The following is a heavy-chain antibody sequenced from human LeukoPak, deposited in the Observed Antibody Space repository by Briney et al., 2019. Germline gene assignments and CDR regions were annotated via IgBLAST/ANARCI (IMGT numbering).Heavy chain of an antibody. V-gene: IGHV1-8*01. CDR3: ARGFITMVRGVITQSRYYYMDV. CDR1: GYTFTSYD. Sequence: ASVKVSCKASGYTFTSYDINWVRQAPGQGLEWMGWMNPNSGNTGYAQKFQGRVTMTRNTSISTAYMELSSLRSEDTAVYYCARGFITMVRGVITQSRYYYMDVWGKGTTVTISS. CDR2: MNPNSGNT. J-gene: IGHJ6*03. D-gene: IGHD3-10*01.